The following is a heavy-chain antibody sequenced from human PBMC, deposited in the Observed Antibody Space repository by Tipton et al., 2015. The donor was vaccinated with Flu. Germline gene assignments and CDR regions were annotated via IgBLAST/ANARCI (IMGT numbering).Heavy chain of an antibody. D-gene: IGHD1-26*01. CDR3: ARKVGDY. CDR2: ISTFSSYI. Sequence: GSLRLSCAASGFIYTYNMNWVRQAPGKGLEWVSSISTFSSYISYADSVKGRFTISRDNDKNSLYLQMNRLRAADTAVYYCARKVGDYWGQGTLVTVSS. CDR1: GFIYTYN. V-gene: IGHV3-21*01. J-gene: IGHJ4*02.